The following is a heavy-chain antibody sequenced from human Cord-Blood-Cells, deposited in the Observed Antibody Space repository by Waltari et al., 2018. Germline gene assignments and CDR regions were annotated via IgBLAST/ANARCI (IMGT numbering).Heavy chain of an antibody. CDR2: IYYSWST. CDR3: ASNHWYSSSSDQNDDY. Sequence: QLQLQESGPGLVKPSETLSLTCTVSGGSISSSSYYWGWIRQPPGKGLEWIGSIYYSWSTYYNPSLKSRVTRSVDTSKNQFSLKLSSVTAADTAVYYCASNHWYSSSSDQNDDYWGQGTLVTVSS. J-gene: IGHJ4*02. D-gene: IGHD6-6*01. V-gene: IGHV4-39*01. CDR1: GGSISSSSYY.